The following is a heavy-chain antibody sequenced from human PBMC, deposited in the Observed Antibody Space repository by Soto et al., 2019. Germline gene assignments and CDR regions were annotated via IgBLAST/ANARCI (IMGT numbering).Heavy chain of an antibody. CDR1: GGSFRGYY. V-gene: IGHV4-34*01. J-gene: IGHJ1*01. CDR2: INHSGST. D-gene: IGHD6-13*01. Sequence: SETLSLTCAVYGGSFRGYYWSWIRQPPGKGLEWIGEINHSGSTNYNPSLKSRVTISVDTSKNQFSLKLSSVTAADTAVYYCARGEGAAAGPLGYFQHWGQGTLVTVSS. CDR3: ARGEGAAAGPLGYFQH.